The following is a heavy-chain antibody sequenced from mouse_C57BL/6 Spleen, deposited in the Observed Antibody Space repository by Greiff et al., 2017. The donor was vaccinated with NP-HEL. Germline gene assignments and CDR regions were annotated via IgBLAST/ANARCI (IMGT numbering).Heavy chain of an antibody. CDR2: IYPGDGDT. J-gene: IGHJ1*03. V-gene: IGHV1-82*01. Sequence: QVQLQQSGPELVKPGASVKISCKASGYAFSSSWMNWVKQRPGTGLEWIGRIYPGDGDTNYNGKFKGKATLTADKSSSTAYMQLSSLTSEDSAVYFCAREGDYYGSSPGYFDVWGTGTTVTVSS. CDR3: AREGDYYGSSPGYFDV. D-gene: IGHD1-1*01. CDR1: GYAFSSSW.